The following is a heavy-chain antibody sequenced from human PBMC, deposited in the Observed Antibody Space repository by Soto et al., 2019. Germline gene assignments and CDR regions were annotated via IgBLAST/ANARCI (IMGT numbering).Heavy chain of an antibody. CDR1: GGSISSYY. Sequence: ETLSLTCTVSGGSISSYYWSWIRQPPGKGLEWIGYIYYRGNTNYNPSLKSRVTISVDTSKNQFSLNLSSVTAADTAVYYCARGQTYYDILTAYYTSPIFDFWGQGTLVTVSS. CDR2: IYYRGNT. D-gene: IGHD3-9*01. J-gene: IGHJ4*02. CDR3: ARGQTYYDILTAYYTSPIFDF. V-gene: IGHV4-59*01.